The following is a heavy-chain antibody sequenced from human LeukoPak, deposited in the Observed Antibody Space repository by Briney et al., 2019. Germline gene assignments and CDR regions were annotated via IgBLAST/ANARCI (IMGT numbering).Heavy chain of an antibody. CDR2: VSGSAGST. V-gene: IGHV3-23*01. Sequence: GGSLRLSCEASGFTFSSCAMSWVRQAPGKGPEWVAAVSGSAGSTYHVDSVKGRFTITRDNYKSILYLQMNSLRAEDTAVYYCAKDFGRNLGGPGYWGRGTLVTISS. CDR1: GFTFSSCA. D-gene: IGHD3-10*01. J-gene: IGHJ4*02. CDR3: AKDFGRNLGGPGY.